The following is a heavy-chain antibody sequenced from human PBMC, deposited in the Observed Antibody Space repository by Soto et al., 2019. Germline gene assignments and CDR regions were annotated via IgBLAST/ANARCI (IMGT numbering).Heavy chain of an antibody. CDR1: GYTFTIYA. CDR3: ARPHFSSSYYFDY. CDR2: INAGNGNT. D-gene: IGHD6-13*01. J-gene: IGHJ4*02. Sequence: ASVKVSCKASGYTFTIYAMHWVRRAPGQRLEWMGWINAGNGNTKYSQKFQGRVTITRDTSASTAYMELSSLRSEDTAVYYCARPHFSSSYYFDYWGQGTLVTVSS. V-gene: IGHV1-3*01.